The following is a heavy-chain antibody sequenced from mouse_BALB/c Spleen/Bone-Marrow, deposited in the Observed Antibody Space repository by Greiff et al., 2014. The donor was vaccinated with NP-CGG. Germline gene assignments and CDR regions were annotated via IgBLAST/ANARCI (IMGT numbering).Heavy chain of an antibody. D-gene: IGHD1-1*01. Sequence: LVEFGAELVKPGASVKLSRTASGFHIKETFMHWVKQRPEQGPEWIGRIGPANGNTKFDPKFQGTATITADTSSNTAYMQLSSLTSEDTSVYYCAAYYYCGSYGFAYWGQGTLVTVSA. CDR1: GFHIKETF. V-gene: IGHV14-3*02. CDR2: IGPANGNT. CDR3: AAYYYCGSYGFAY. J-gene: IGHJ3*01.